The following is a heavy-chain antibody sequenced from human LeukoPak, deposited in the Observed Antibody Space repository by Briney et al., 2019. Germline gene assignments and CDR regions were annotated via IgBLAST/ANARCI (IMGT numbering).Heavy chain of an antibody. J-gene: IGHJ3*02. CDR3: ARAHGPQWAFDI. V-gene: IGHV1-2*02. Sequence: ASVKVSCKTSGYTFTDYFIHWVRQAPGQGLEWMGWINPYSGATNYAQKFQGRVTMTRDTSITTAYMEVRTLRSDDTAVYYCARAHGPQWAFDIWGQGTAVTVSS. D-gene: IGHD6-19*01. CDR2: INPYSGAT. CDR1: GYTFTDYF.